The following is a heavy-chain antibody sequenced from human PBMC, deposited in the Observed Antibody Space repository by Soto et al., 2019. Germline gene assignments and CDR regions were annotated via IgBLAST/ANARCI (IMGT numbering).Heavy chain of an antibody. CDR3: ARAAIHGSSWYFWFDP. D-gene: IGHD6-13*01. Sequence: GASVKVSCKTSGGTFSSRAINWVRQAPGQGLEWMGGIIPMFGTTNYAQKFKGRVTISADESTSTAYMELSSLRSEDAAVYYCARAAIHGSSWYFWFDPWGQGTLVTVSS. CDR2: IIPMFGTT. V-gene: IGHV1-69*13. J-gene: IGHJ5*02. CDR1: GGTFSSRA.